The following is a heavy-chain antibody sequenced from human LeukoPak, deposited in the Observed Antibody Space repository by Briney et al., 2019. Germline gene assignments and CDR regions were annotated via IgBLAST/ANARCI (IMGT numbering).Heavy chain of an antibody. CDR1: GGSFSGYY. J-gene: IGHJ4*02. D-gene: IGHD2-2*02. CDR2: INHSGST. CDR3: ARVRYIVVVPAAIRGPPDY. V-gene: IGHV4-34*01. Sequence: SETLSLTCAVYGGSFSGYYWSWIRQPPGKGLEWIGEINHSGSTNYNPSLKSRVTISVDTSKNQFSLTLSSVTAADTAVYYCARVRYIVVVPAAIRGPPDYWGQGTLVTVSS.